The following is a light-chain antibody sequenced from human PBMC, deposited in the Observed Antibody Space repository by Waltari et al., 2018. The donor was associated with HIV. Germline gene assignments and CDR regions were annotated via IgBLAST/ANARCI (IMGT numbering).Light chain of an antibody. CDR2: DVS. J-gene: IGLJ3*02. V-gene: IGLV2-14*03. CDR1: RSDVGGYYY. CDR3: SSYTSSSTRV. Sequence: SALTQPASVCGSPGQSFTISCTGTRSDVGGYYYLSWYQRHPGKAPKLIIYDVSNRPSGVSNRFSGSKSGNRASLTISGLQAEDEADYYCSSYTSSSTRVFGGGTTVTVL.